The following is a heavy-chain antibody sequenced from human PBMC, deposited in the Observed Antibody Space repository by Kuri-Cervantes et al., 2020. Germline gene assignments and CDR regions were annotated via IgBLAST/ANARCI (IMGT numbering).Heavy chain of an antibody. D-gene: IGHD3-22*01. J-gene: IGHJ4*02. CDR1: GYTFPRYD. CDR2: MNPNSGNT. CDR3: ARGNIRYTYYYDRGPLEKNHYDY. V-gene: IGHV1-8*01. Sequence: ASVKVSCKASGYTFPRYDINWVRQATGQGLEWMGWMNPNSGNTGYAQKFQGRVTMTRNTSISTAYMELSSLRSDDTAVYYCARGNIRYTYYYDRGPLEKNHYDYWGQGTLVTVSS.